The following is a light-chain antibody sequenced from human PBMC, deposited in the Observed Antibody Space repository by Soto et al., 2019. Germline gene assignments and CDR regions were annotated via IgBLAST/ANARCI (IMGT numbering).Light chain of an antibody. Sequence: QSALTQPASVSGSPGQSITISCTGTSSDVGSYNLVSWYQQHPGKAPKLMIYDVSKRPSGVPDRFSGSKSGNTASLTVSGLRADDEAVYYCSSYGGGDTFHVIFGGGTQLTVL. CDR2: DVS. CDR3: SSYGGGDTFHVI. CDR1: SSDVGSYNL. J-gene: IGLJ2*01. V-gene: IGLV2-23*02.